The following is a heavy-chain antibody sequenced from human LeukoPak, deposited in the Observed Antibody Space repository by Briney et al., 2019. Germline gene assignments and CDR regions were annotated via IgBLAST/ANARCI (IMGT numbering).Heavy chain of an antibody. CDR3: AKDYGYSSSWYDY. CDR1: GFTFDDYG. CDR2: ISWNSASV. D-gene: IGHD6-13*01. V-gene: IGHV3-9*01. Sequence: GGSLRLSCEASGFTFDDYGMHWVRHAPGKGLEWVSTISWNSASVGYVDSVKGRFTISRANAKKTLYLQMNSLRPEDTALYYCAKDYGYSSSWYDYWGQGTLVTVSS. J-gene: IGHJ4*02.